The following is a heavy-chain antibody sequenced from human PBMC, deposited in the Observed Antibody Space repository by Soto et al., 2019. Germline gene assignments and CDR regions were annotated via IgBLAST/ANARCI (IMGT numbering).Heavy chain of an antibody. CDR3: AKAGGGFGDFVHH. CDR1: GFTFSSYG. D-gene: IGHD3-10*01. J-gene: IGHJ4*02. V-gene: IGHV3-30*18. CDR2: ILYDGSDK. Sequence: PGGSLRLSCAASGFTFSSYGMHWVRQAPGKGLEWVTGILYDGSDKYYADSVKGRFTISRENSKNTLYLQMNSLRTEDSAVYYFAKAGGGFGDFVHHWGQGTPVTVAS.